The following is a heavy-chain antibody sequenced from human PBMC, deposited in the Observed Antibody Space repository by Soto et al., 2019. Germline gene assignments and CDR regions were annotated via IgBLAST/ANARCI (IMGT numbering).Heavy chain of an antibody. CDR3: AKSGYYYGMDV. V-gene: IGHV3-30*18. CDR2: ISYDGSNK. J-gene: IGHJ6*02. CDR1: GFTFSSYG. Sequence: QVQLVESGGCVVQPGRSLRLSCAASGFTFSSYGMHWVRQAPGKGLEWVAVISYDGSNKYYADSVKGRFTISRDNSKNTLYLQMNSLRAEDTAVYYCAKSGYYYGMDVWGQGTTVTVSS.